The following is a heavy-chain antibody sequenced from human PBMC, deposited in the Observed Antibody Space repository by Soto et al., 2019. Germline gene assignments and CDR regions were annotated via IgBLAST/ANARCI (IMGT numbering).Heavy chain of an antibody. J-gene: IGHJ6*02. V-gene: IGHV3-21*01. Sequence: EVQLVESGGGLAKPGGSLRLSCAASGFTFSSYSMNWVRQAPGKGLEWVSYISSSSSDIYYADSAKGRFTNSRDNAKNTLYLRMNSLSAEDTTVYSGAREGSSSSSKRYYYYYGMDVWGQGTTVTVS. CDR2: ISSSSSDI. CDR3: AREGSSSSSKRYYYYYGMDV. D-gene: IGHD6-6*01. CDR1: GFTFSSYS.